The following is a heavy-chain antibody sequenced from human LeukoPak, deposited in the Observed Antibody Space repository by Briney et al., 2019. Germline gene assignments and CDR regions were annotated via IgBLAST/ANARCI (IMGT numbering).Heavy chain of an antibody. CDR1: GGSFSGYY. CDR2: INHSGST. V-gene: IGHV4-34*01. CDR3: ARRGIAARPDDY. Sequence: SETLSLTCAVYGGSFSGYYWSWIRQPPGKGLEWIGEINHSGSTNYNPSLKSRVTISVDTSKNQFSLKLSSVTAADTAVYYCARRGIAARPDDYWGQGTLVTVSS. D-gene: IGHD6-6*01. J-gene: IGHJ4*02.